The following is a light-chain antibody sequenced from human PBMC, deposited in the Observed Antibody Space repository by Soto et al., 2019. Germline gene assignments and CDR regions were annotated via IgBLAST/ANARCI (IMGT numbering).Light chain of an antibody. CDR1: SSDVGSYNV. J-gene: IGLJ1*01. Sequence: QSVLTQPASVSGSPGQSITISCTGTSSDVGSYNVVSWYQQHPGKAPKLMIYEGSKRPSGVSNRFSGSKSGNTASLTISGLQAEDEADYYCCSYAGTGTYVFGTGTKLTVL. CDR2: EGS. V-gene: IGLV2-23*01. CDR3: CSYAGTGTYV.